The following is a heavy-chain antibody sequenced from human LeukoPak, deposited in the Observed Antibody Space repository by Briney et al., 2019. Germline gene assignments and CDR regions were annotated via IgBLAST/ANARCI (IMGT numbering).Heavy chain of an antibody. CDR3: ARDTAGSDAFDI. CDR2: IHYSGST. J-gene: IGHJ3*02. Sequence: SETLSLTCTVSGGSINSYYWSWIRQPPGKGLEWIGNIHYSGSTKNNPFLKSRVTISVDTSKNQFSLKLSSVTVTDTAVYYCARDTAGSDAFDIWGQGTMVTVSS. D-gene: IGHD1-1*01. CDR1: GGSINSYY. V-gene: IGHV4-59*01.